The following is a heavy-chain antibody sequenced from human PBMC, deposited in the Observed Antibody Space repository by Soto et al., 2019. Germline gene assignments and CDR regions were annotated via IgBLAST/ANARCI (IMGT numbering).Heavy chain of an antibody. CDR1: GFTFSNFG. Sequence: QVQLVESGGGMIQPGKSLRLSCVASGFTFSNFGMHWVRQAPGKGLEWVAGISYDGRSESYADSVRGRFTLSRDNSKNTLSLQMISLRPEDTGVYYCAKDLDVVMVLSATRGLDVWGQGTTVTVSS. J-gene: IGHJ6*02. D-gene: IGHD2-15*01. CDR2: ISYDGRSE. V-gene: IGHV3-30*18. CDR3: AKDLDVVMVLSATRGLDV.